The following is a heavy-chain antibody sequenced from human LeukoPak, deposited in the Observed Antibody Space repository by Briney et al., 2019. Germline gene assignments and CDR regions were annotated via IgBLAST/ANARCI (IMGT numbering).Heavy chain of an antibody. D-gene: IGHD6-19*01. Sequence: GASVKVSCKASGYTFTGYYMHWVRQAPGQGLEWMGWINPNSGGTNYAQKFQGRVTMTRDTSISTAYMELSWLRSDDTAVYYCARDGPHRYSSGWYRVGAFDIWGQGTLVTVSS. J-gene: IGHJ3*02. CDR3: ARDGPHRYSSGWYRVGAFDI. CDR1: GYTFTGYY. CDR2: INPNSGGT. V-gene: IGHV1-2*02.